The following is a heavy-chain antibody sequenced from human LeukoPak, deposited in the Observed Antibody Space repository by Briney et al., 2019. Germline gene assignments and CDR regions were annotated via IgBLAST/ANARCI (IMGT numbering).Heavy chain of an antibody. V-gene: IGHV1-46*01. D-gene: IGHD2-15*01. CDR1: GYTFTSYY. Sequence: ASVKVSCKASGYTFTSYYMHWVRQAPGQGLEWMGIINPSGDSTNYAQKFQGRVTITADESTSTAYMELSSLRSEDTAVYYCARRNLYCSGGSCYSHYYYYGMDVWGQGTTVTVSS. CDR3: ARRNLYCSGGSCYSHYYYYGMDV. CDR2: INPSGDST. J-gene: IGHJ6*02.